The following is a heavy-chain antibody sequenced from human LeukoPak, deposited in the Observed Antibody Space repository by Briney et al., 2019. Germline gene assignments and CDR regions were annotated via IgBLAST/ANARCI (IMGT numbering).Heavy chain of an antibody. Sequence: SETLSLTCTVSGGSISSSSYYWGCIRQPPGKGLEWIGNIHYNGSTCYNPSLESRVIMSVDTSKNQFSLNLTSVTAADAAMYYCARDRGVPRPYYFDQWGQGTLVTVSS. D-gene: IGHD3-10*01. CDR3: ARDRGVPRPYYFDQ. CDR1: GGSISSSSYY. CDR2: IHYNGST. J-gene: IGHJ4*02. V-gene: IGHV4-39*07.